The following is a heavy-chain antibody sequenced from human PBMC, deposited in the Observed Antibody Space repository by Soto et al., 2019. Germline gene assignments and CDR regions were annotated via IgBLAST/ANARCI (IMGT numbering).Heavy chain of an antibody. CDR3: ARDQTITMLRGAGGMDV. J-gene: IGHJ6*02. Sequence: PSETLSLTCAVSGYFISNVYYWGWVRQSPGKGLEWIGRSYQSGSNQYSPSPKSPVTISIDTSKNQVSLNLTSVTAADTAVYFCARDQTITMLRGAGGMDVWGRGTTVTVAS. D-gene: IGHD3-10*01. V-gene: IGHV4-38-2*02. CDR2: SYQSGSN. CDR1: GYFISNVYY.